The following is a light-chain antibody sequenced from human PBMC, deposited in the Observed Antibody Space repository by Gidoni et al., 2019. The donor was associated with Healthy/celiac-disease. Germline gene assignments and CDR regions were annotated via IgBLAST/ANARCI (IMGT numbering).Light chain of an antibody. J-gene: IGKJ2*01. CDR1: QSVSSN. Sequence: ATLSVSPGERATLSCRASQSVSSNLAWYQQKPGQAPRLLIYGASTRATGIPARFSGSGSGTEFTLTISSLQSEDFAVYYCQQYNNWPGTFGQGTKLEIK. V-gene: IGKV3-15*01. CDR3: QQYNNWPGT. CDR2: GAS.